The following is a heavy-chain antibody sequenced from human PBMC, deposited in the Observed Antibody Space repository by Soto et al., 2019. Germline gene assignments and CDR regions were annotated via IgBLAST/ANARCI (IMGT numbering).Heavy chain of an antibody. CDR1: GFTFSSYA. Sequence: EVQLLESGGGLVQPGGSLRLSCAASGFTFSSYAMSWVRQAPGKGLEWVSAISGSGGSTYYADSVKGRFTISRDNSKNTLYLQMNSLRAEDTAVYYCAKAGSGYSYGWGYFDYWGQGTLVTVSS. CDR3: AKAGSGYSYGWGYFDY. J-gene: IGHJ4*02. CDR2: ISGSGGST. D-gene: IGHD5-18*01. V-gene: IGHV3-23*01.